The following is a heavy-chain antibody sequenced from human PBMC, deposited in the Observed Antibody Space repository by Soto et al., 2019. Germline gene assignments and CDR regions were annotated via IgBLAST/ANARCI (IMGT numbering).Heavy chain of an antibody. D-gene: IGHD2-15*01. V-gene: IGHV3-21*01. CDR1: GFTFSSYS. Sequence: GGSLRLSCAASGFTFSSYSMNWVRQAPGKGLEWVSSISSSSSYIYYADSVKGRFTISRDNAKNSLYLQMNSLRAEDTAVYYCARDPGCSGGSCYFIWGQGTLVTVSS. J-gene: IGHJ4*02. CDR3: ARDPGCSGGSCYFI. CDR2: ISSSSSYI.